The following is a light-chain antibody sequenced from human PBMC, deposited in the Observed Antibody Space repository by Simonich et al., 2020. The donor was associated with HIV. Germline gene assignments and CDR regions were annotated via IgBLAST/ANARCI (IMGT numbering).Light chain of an antibody. V-gene: IGLV2-14*01. Sequence: QSALTQPASVSGSPGQSITISCTGNSRDVGGYKYVSWYQQHPGNAPKLIIYDVSKRPSGGSNRFSGSKSGNTASLTISGLQAEDEADYYCSSYTSSSTGVFGGGTKLTVL. CDR3: SSYTSSSTGV. J-gene: IGLJ3*02. CDR2: DVS. CDR1: SRDVGGYKY.